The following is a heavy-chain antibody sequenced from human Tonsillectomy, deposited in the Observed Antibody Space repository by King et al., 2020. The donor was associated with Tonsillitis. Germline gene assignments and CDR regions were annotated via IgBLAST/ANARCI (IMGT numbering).Heavy chain of an antibody. V-gene: IGHV4-31*03. J-gene: IGHJ4*02. CDR1: GGSISSDGYY. D-gene: IGHD3/OR15-3a*01. Sequence: QLQESGSGLVKPSQTLSLTCTVSGGSISSDGYYLTCVRQHPVKGLDWNGYIYYTGTTYYNPALTSRVNISVDTSKNQFYLKMSSVTATDTAVYYCARLFRPYYFDYWGQGTLVTVSS. CDR3: ARLFRPYYFDY. CDR2: IYYTGTT.